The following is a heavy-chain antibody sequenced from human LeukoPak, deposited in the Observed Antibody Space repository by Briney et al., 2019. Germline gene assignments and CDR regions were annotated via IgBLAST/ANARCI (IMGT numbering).Heavy chain of an antibody. CDR3: AKDGYYGSGSYSSHFDY. D-gene: IGHD3-10*01. CDR2: IRYGGSNK. CDR1: GFTVSDNY. J-gene: IGHJ4*02. Sequence: GGSLRLSCAVSGFTVSDNYITWVRQAPGKGLEWVAFIRYGGSNKYYADSVKGRFTISRDNSKNTPYLQMNSLRAEDTAVYYCAKDGYYGSGSYSSHFDYWGQGTLVTVSS. V-gene: IGHV3-30*02.